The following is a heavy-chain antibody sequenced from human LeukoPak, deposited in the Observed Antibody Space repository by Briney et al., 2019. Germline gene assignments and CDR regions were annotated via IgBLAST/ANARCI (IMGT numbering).Heavy chain of an antibody. Sequence: PSETLSLTCAVYGGSFSGYYWSWIRQPPGKGLEWIGEINHSGSTNYNPSLKSRVTISVDTSKNQFSLKLSSVTAADMAVYYCARGEYIFDYWGQGTLVTVSS. J-gene: IGHJ4*02. V-gene: IGHV4-34*01. D-gene: IGHD6-6*01. CDR3: ARGEYIFDY. CDR2: INHSGST. CDR1: GGSFSGYY.